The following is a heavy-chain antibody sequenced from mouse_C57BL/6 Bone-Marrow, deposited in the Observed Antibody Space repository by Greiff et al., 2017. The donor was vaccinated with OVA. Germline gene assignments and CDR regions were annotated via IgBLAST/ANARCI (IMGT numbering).Heavy chain of an antibody. CDR2: INPNNGGT. J-gene: IGHJ2*01. D-gene: IGHD1-1*01. CDR3: ARSGYYGSSHLFDY. CDR1: GYTFTDYN. V-gene: IGHV1-18*01. Sequence: VQLQQPGAELVKPGASVKIPCKASGYTFTDYNMDWVKQSHGKSLEWIGDINPNNGGTIYNQKFKGKATLTVDKSSSTAYMELRSLTSEDTAVYYCARSGYYGSSHLFDYWGQGTTLTVSS.